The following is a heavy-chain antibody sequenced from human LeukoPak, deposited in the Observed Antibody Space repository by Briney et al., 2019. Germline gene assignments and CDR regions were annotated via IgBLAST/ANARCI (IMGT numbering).Heavy chain of an antibody. V-gene: IGHV1-46*01. CDR2: INPSGGST. CDR1: GYTFTSYY. CDR3: ARLSQVRGFDY. Sequence: GASVKVSCKASGYTFTSYYMHWVRQAPGQGLEWMGIINPSGGSTSYAQKFQGRVTMTRDTSASTVYMELSSLRSEDTAVYYCARLSQVRGFDYWGQGTLVTVSS. J-gene: IGHJ4*02. D-gene: IGHD3-10*01.